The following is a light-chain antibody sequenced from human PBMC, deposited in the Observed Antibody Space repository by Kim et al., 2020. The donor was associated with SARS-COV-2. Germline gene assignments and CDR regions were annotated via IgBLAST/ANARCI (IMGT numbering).Light chain of an antibody. J-gene: IGKJ2*01. Sequence: EIVLTQSPGTLSLSPGERATLSCRASQSVGSNYLAWYQQKPGQPPRLLIYAASIRPTGIPDRFSGSGSGTDFTLTISRLEPEDFAVYYCQHYGSSSYTFGQGTKLEI. CDR2: AAS. V-gene: IGKV3-20*01. CDR1: QSVGSNY. CDR3: QHYGSSSYT.